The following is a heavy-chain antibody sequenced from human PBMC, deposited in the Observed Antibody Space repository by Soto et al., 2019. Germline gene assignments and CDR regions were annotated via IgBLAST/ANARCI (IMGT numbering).Heavy chain of an antibody. CDR3: ARDVEQWVHSWFDP. CDR1: GYTFTSYA. Sequence: ASVKVSCKASGYTFTSYAMHWVRQAPGQRLEWMGWINAGNGNRKYSQKFQGRVTITRDTSASTAYMELRSLRSDDTAVYYCARDVEQWVHSWFDPWGQGTPVTVST. V-gene: IGHV1-3*01. J-gene: IGHJ5*02. CDR2: INAGNGNR. D-gene: IGHD6-19*01.